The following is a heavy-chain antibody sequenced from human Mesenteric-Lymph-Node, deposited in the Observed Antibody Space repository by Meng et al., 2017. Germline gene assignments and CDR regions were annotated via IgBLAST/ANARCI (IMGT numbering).Heavy chain of an antibody. D-gene: IGHD5-24*01. Sequence: EVQLVESGGGLVKPGGSLRLSCAASGFTFSSYSMNWVRQAPGKGLEWVSSISSNSSYIYYADSVKGRFTISRDNAKNSLYLQMNSLRAEDTAVYYCARNVRLRDGYNSDYWGQGTLVTVSS. CDR2: ISSNSSYI. CDR3: ARNVRLRDGYNSDY. J-gene: IGHJ4*02. V-gene: IGHV3-21*01. CDR1: GFTFSSYS.